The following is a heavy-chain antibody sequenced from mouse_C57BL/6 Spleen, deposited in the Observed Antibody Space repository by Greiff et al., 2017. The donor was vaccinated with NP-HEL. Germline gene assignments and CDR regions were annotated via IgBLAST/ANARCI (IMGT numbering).Heavy chain of an antibody. CDR3: AREGYCYGSLDY. CDR1: GFTFSSYA. CDR2: ICSGGDYI. D-gene: IGHD1-1*01. V-gene: IGHV5S21*01. J-gene: IGHJ2*01. Sequence: EVQLVESGEGLVKPGGSLKLSCAASGFTFSSYAMSWVRQTPEKRLEWVAYICSGGDYIYYADTVKGRFTISRDNASNTLYLQMSSLKSEDTAMYYCAREGYCYGSLDYWGTGTTLTVSS.